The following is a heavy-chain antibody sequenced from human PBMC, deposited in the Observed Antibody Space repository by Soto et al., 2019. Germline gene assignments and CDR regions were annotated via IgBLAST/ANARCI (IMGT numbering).Heavy chain of an antibody. J-gene: IGHJ4*02. Sequence: PGGSLRLSCAASGFTFSDYYMSWIRQAPGKGLEWVSYISSSSSYTNYADSVKGRFTISRDNAKNSLYLQMNSLRAEDTAVYYCARDFEYSSSSEPTAFDCWGQGTLVTVSS. CDR3: ARDFEYSSSSEPTAFDC. V-gene: IGHV3-11*06. D-gene: IGHD6-6*01. CDR2: ISSSSSYT. CDR1: GFTFSDYY.